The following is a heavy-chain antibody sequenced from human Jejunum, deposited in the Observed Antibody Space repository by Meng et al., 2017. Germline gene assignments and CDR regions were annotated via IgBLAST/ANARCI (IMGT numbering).Heavy chain of an antibody. Sequence: GESLKISCKASGYTFTHHWIGWVRQLPGQGLEWMGIIFPGGSDIRYSPSFQGQVSLSVDKSTSTAYLQWSSLKASDTAMYYCTRVGVSATTGFDYWGQGSLVTVSS. D-gene: IGHD1-14*01. J-gene: IGHJ4*02. CDR2: IFPGGSDI. CDR3: TRVGVSATTGFDY. CDR1: GYTFTHHW. V-gene: IGHV5-51*01.